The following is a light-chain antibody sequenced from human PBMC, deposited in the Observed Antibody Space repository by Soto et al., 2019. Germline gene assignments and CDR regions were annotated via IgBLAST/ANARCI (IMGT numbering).Light chain of an antibody. CDR3: HYGNPLPWT. J-gene: IGKJ1*01. CDR1: QSIATYS. CDR2: GAS. Sequence: EIVLTQSPGTLSLSPGERATLSCRASQSIATYSLAWYQQKPGQAPRLLICGASSRATGIPDRFSGSGSGTDFTLTISRLEPEDFAVYYCHYGNPLPWTFGQGTKVEVK. V-gene: IGKV3-20*01.